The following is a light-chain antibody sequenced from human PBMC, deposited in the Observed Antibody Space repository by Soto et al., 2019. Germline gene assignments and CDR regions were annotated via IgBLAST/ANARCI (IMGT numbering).Light chain of an antibody. CDR3: SSYTSSSSVV. V-gene: IGLV2-14*01. CDR2: DVT. J-gene: IGLJ2*01. CDR1: XSDVGGYNY. Sequence: QSALTQPASVSGSPGQSITISCTGXXSDVGGYNYVSWYQQHPGKAPKLMIYDVTNRPSGVSNRFSGSKSGNTASLTISGLQAEDEADYYCSSYTSSSSVVFGGGTKLTVL.